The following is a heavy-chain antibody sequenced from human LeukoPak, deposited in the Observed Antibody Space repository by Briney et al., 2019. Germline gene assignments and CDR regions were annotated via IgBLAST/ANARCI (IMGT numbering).Heavy chain of an antibody. Sequence: PGGSLRLSCAASGFTFSSFWMSWVRQAPGKGLEWVANINQDGSERDFVDSVKGRFTISRDNAKNSLYLQMSSLRAEDSAMYYCARDSEAGSYRWFDPWGQGTLVTVSS. CDR2: INQDGSER. V-gene: IGHV3-7*01. CDR3: ARDSEAGSYRWFDP. J-gene: IGHJ5*02. D-gene: IGHD3-16*02. CDR1: GFTFSSFW.